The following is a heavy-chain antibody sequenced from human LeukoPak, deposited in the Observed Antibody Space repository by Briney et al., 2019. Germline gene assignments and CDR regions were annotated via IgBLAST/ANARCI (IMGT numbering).Heavy chain of an antibody. CDR2: IYYSGST. CDR1: GGSISSSSYY. CDR3: ARERVLGAEGGNWFDP. V-gene: IGHV4-39*07. D-gene: IGHD6-13*01. J-gene: IGHJ5*02. Sequence: SETPSLTCTVSGGSISSSSYYWGWIRQPPGKGLEWIGSIYYSGSTYYNPSLKSRVTISVDTSKNQFSLKLSSVTAADTAVYYCARERVLGAEGGNWFDPWGQGTLVTVSS.